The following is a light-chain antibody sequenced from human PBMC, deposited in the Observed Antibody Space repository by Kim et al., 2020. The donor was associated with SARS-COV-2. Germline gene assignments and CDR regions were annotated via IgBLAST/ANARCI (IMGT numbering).Light chain of an antibody. CDR3: CSYAGSSTVV. Sequence: QPASVSGSPGQSITISCTGTSSDVGNYNLVSWYQQHPDKAPKLMIYEVTKRPSGVSNRFSGSKSGNTASLTISGLQAEDEADYYCCSYAGSSTVVFGGGTKVTVL. V-gene: IGLV2-23*02. CDR1: SSDVGNYNL. CDR2: EVT. J-gene: IGLJ2*01.